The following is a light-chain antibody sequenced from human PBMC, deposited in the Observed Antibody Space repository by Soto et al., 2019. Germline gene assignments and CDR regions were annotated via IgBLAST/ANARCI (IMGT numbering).Light chain of an antibody. Sequence: DIVMTQSPDSLAVSLGERATINCTSSQNVLYSSNKNYLAWFQQKPGQPPKLLIYWASTRESGVPDRFSGSGSGTDFNLTISSLQAEDVAVYYCQQYYSTPWTFGQGTKVEIK. V-gene: IGKV4-1*01. CDR1: QNVLYSSNKNY. CDR2: WAS. CDR3: QQYYSTPWT. J-gene: IGKJ1*01.